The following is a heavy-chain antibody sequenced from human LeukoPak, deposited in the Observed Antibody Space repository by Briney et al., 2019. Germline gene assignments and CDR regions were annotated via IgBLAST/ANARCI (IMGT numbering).Heavy chain of an antibody. V-gene: IGHV3-21*01. Sequence: GGSLRLSCAASGFTFSNSAMSWVRQAPGKGLEWVSSISSSSSYIYYADSVKGRFTISRDNAKNSLYLQMNSLRAEDTAVYYCARDTYSSSSRFDYWGQGTLVTVSS. J-gene: IGHJ4*02. CDR1: GFTFSNSA. D-gene: IGHD6-6*01. CDR2: ISSSSSYI. CDR3: ARDTYSSSSRFDY.